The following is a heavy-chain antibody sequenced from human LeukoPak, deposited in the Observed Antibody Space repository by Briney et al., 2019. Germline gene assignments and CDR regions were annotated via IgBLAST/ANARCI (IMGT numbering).Heavy chain of an antibody. D-gene: IGHD1-14*01. CDR3: ARDRGGTTSSFDY. CDR1: GFTFSSYA. Sequence: GGSLRLSCAASGFTFSSYAMSWVRQAPGKGLEWVSAISGSGGSTYYADSVKGRFTISRDNSKNTLNLQMNGLRPDDTAVYFCARDRGGTTSSFDYWGQGTLVTVSS. CDR2: ISGSGGST. V-gene: IGHV3-23*01. J-gene: IGHJ4*02.